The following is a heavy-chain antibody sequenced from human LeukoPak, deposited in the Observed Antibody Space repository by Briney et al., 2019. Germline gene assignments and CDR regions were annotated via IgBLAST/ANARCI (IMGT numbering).Heavy chain of an antibody. CDR1: GYTFTSYG. V-gene: IGHV1-18*04. CDR2: ISAYNGNT. D-gene: IGHD6-19*01. CDR3: ARDGEVTAVAETSFDY. Sequence: ASVKVSCKASGYTFTSYGISWVRQAPGQGLEWMGWISAYNGNTNYAQKLQGRVTMTTDTSTSTAYMELRSLRSDDTAVYYCARDGEVTAVAETSFDYWGQGTLVTVSS. J-gene: IGHJ4*02.